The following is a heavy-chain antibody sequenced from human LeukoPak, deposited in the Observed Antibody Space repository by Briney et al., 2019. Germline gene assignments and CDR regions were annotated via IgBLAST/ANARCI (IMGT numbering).Heavy chain of an antibody. CDR3: AWGSSGYYYAAFDY. J-gene: IGHJ4*02. Sequence: GGSLRLSCAASGFTVSSNYMSWVRQAPGKGLEWVSVIYSGGSTCYADSVKGRFTISRDNSKNTLYLQMNSLRAEDTAVYYCAWGSSGYYYAAFDYWGQGTLVTVSS. V-gene: IGHV3-53*01. CDR2: IYSGGST. D-gene: IGHD3-22*01. CDR1: GFTVSSNY.